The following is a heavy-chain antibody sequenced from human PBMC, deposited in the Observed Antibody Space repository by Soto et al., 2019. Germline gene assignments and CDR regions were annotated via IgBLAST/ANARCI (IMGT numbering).Heavy chain of an antibody. D-gene: IGHD3-16*01. CDR2: VYYNVSP. J-gene: IGHJ3*02. CDR1: RGSIQSSTYY. CDR3: ERPTYLTYFDI. V-gene: IGHV4-39*01. Sequence: SETLSLTCTVSRGSIQSSTYYWGWIRQPPGKGLEWIGTVYYNVSPYFNPSLKSRLTLSADPSQNQFSLRLASVTAAETDVYYCERPTYLTYFDIWGQGTMVTVSS.